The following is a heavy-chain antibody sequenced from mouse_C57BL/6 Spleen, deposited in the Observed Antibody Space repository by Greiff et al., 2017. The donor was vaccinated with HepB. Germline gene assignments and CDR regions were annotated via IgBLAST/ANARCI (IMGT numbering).Heavy chain of an antibody. Sequence: EVQLQQSGPELVKPGASVKIPCKASGYTFTDYNMDWVKQSHGKSLEWIGDINPNNGGTIYNQKFKGKATLTVDKSSSTAYMELRSLTSEDIAVYYCARYSRKGYYAMDYWGQGTSVTVSS. CDR1: GYTFTDYN. CDR2: INPNNGGT. J-gene: IGHJ4*01. V-gene: IGHV1-18*01. D-gene: IGHD2-5*01. CDR3: ARYSRKGYYAMDY.